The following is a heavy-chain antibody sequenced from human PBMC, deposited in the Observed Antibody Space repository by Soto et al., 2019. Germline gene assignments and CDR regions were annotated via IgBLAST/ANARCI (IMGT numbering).Heavy chain of an antibody. V-gene: IGHV4-34*01. D-gene: IGHD6-6*01. CDR1: GGSFSGYY. Sequence: QVQLQQWGAGLLKPSETLSLTCAVYGGSFSGYYWSWIRQPPGKGLEWIGEINHSGSTNYNPSLKSRVTISVDTSKNQFSLKLRSVTAADTAVYYCARGGAARPSGVHYYYGMDVWGQGTTVTVSS. CDR2: INHSGST. J-gene: IGHJ6*02. CDR3: ARGGAARPSGVHYYYGMDV.